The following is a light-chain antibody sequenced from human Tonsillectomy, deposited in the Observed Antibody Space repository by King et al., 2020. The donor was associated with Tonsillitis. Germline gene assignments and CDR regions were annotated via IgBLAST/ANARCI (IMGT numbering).Light chain of an antibody. V-gene: IGKV4-1*01. Sequence: TRESGVPDRFSGSGSGTDFTLNISSLQAEDFATYYCQQRGRPGLAFGGGTKV. J-gene: IGKJ4*01. CDR3: QQRGRPGLA.